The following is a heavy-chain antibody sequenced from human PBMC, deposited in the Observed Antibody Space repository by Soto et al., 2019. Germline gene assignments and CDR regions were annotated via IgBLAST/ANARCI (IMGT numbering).Heavy chain of an antibody. CDR1: GFTFSSYG. CDR3: ARDRGDIVGAIGY. V-gene: IGHV3-33*01. CDR2: IWYDGSNK. D-gene: IGHD1-26*01. Sequence: QVQLVESGGGVVQPGRSLRLSCAASGFTFSSYGMHWVRQAPSKGLEWVAVIWYDGSNKYYADSVKGRFTISRDNSKNTLYLQMNSLRAEDTAVYYCARDRGDIVGAIGYWGQGTLVTVSS. J-gene: IGHJ4*02.